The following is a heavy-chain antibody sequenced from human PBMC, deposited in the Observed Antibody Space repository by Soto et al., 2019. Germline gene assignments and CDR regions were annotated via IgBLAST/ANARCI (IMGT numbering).Heavy chain of an antibody. J-gene: IGHJ5*02. D-gene: IGHD2-15*01. CDR3: ARDYVGYCSGGSCYRLNWFDP. CDR2: IYQSGST. CDR1: GGSISSSNW. Sequence: SETLSLTCAVSGGSISSSNWWSWVRQPPGKGLEWIGEIYQSGSTNYNPSLKSRVTISVDKSKNQFSLKLSSVTAADTAVYYCARDYVGYCSGGSCYRLNWFDPWGQGTLVTVSS. V-gene: IGHV4-4*02.